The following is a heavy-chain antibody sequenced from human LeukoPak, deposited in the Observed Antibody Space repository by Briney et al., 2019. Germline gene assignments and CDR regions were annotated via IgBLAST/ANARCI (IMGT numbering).Heavy chain of an antibody. J-gene: IGHJ4*02. V-gene: IGHV3-48*01. CDR3: ARDGPPTLFDY. CDR1: GFTFSSYS. Sequence: GSLRLSCAASGFTFSSYSMNWVRQAPGKGQEWVSYISSSSSTIYYADSVKGRFTISRDNAKNSLYLQMNSLRAEDTAVYYCARDGPPTLFDYWGQGTLVTVSS. CDR2: ISSSSSTI.